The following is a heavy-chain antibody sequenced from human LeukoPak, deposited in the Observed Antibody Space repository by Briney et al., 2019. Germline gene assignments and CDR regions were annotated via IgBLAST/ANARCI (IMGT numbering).Heavy chain of an antibody. J-gene: IGHJ3*02. Sequence: SETLSLTCAVYGGSFSGYYWSWIRQPPGKGLEWIGEINHSGSTNYNPSLKSRVTISVDTSKNQFSLKLSSVTAADTAVYYCARFSPMDPIRSGYYYPDAFDIWGQGTMVTVSS. V-gene: IGHV4-34*01. CDR1: GGSFSGYY. CDR3: ARFSPMDPIRSGYYYPDAFDI. D-gene: IGHD3-22*01. CDR2: INHSGST.